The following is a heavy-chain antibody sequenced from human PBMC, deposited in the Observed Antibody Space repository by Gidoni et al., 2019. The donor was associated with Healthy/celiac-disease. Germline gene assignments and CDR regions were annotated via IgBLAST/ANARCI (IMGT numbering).Heavy chain of an antibody. Sequence: QVQLVQSGAEVKKPGASVKVSCQASGYTFTGYYMHWVRQAPGQGLEWMGWINPNSGGTNYAQKFQGRVTMTRDTSISTAYMELSRLRSDDTAVYYCARGPSIFGVVTHYYYYYMDVWGKGTTVTVSS. D-gene: IGHD3-3*01. CDR3: ARGPSIFGVVTHYYYYYMDV. V-gene: IGHV1-2*02. CDR2: INPNSGGT. CDR1: GYTFTGYY. J-gene: IGHJ6*03.